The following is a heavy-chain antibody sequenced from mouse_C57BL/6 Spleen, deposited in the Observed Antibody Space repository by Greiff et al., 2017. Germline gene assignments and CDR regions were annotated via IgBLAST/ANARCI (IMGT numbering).Heavy chain of an antibody. Sequence: VQLQQPGAELVMPGASVKLSCKASGYTFTSYWMPWVKQRPGQGLEWIGEIDPSDSYTNYNQKFKGKSTLTVDKSSSTAYMQLSSLTSEDSAVYYCARDYRGYYAMDYWGQGTSVTVSS. CDR3: ARDYRGYYAMDY. J-gene: IGHJ4*01. CDR1: GYTFTSYW. CDR2: IDPSDSYT. V-gene: IGHV1-69*01. D-gene: IGHD2-12*01.